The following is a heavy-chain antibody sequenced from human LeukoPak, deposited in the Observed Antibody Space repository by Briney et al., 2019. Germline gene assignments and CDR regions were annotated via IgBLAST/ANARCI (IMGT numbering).Heavy chain of an antibody. Sequence: GESLKISCKGSGYSFTSYWIGWVRQMPGKGLEWMGIIYPGDSDTRYSPSFQGQVTISADKSISTAYLQWSSLKASDTAMYYCATSYYYDSSGYCPYYFDYWGQGTLLTVSS. CDR3: ATSYYYDSSGYCPYYFDY. V-gene: IGHV5-51*01. CDR2: IYPGDSDT. CDR1: GYSFTSYW. J-gene: IGHJ4*02. D-gene: IGHD3-22*01.